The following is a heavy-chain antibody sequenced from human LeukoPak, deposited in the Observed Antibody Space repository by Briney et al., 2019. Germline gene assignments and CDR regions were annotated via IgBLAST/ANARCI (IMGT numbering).Heavy chain of an antibody. J-gene: IGHJ3*02. CDR2: IIPIFGTA. CDR1: GGTFSSYA. Sequence: SVKVSCKASGGTFSSYAVSWVRQAPGQGLEWIGRIIPIFGTANYAQKFQGRVTITTDESTSTAYMELSSLRSEDTAVYYCARVLSGSYYDAFDIWGQGTMVTVSS. D-gene: IGHD1-26*01. V-gene: IGHV1-69*05. CDR3: ARVLSGSYYDAFDI.